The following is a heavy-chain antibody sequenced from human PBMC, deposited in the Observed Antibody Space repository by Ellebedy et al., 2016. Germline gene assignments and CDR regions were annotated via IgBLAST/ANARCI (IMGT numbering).Heavy chain of an antibody. CDR2: IYTSGST. Sequence: SETLSLXXTVSGGSISSGSYYWSWIRQPAGKGLEWIGRIYTSGSTNYNPSLKSRVTMSVDTSKNQFSLKLSSVTAADTAVYYCARAGFYDSSGYYYVPGAFDIWGQGTMVTVSS. V-gene: IGHV4-61*02. CDR3: ARAGFYDSSGYYYVPGAFDI. D-gene: IGHD3-22*01. J-gene: IGHJ3*02. CDR1: GGSISSGSYY.